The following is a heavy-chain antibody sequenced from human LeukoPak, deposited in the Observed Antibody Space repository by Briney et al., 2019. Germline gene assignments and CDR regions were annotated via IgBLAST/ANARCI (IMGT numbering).Heavy chain of an antibody. CDR1: GFTFSNYA. CDR2: VSGSGRNT. Sequence: GGSLRLSCAGSGFTFSNYAMTWVRQAPGKGLEWVSSVSGSGRNTFYPDSVEGRFTISRDNSKNTLYLQMNSLRAEDTAVYYCAKKSGLWTEEKYWGQGTLVTVSS. J-gene: IGHJ4*02. V-gene: IGHV3-23*01. D-gene: IGHD2/OR15-2a*01. CDR3: AKKSGLWTEEKY.